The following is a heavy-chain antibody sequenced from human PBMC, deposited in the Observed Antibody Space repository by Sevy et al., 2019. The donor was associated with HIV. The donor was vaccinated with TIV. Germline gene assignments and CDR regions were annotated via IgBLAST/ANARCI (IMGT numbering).Heavy chain of an antibody. CDR1: GFSLSDHA. CDR3: ARFVGYCSGGRCTIIDF. V-gene: IGHV3-30*04. J-gene: IGHJ4*02. CDR2: ISYNGRHQ. Sequence: GGSLRLSCAASGFSLSDHAVSWVRQTPGKGLEWLAVISYNGRHQYYADSVKGRFTISKDDSKNTLYLQLNSLRAEDTAVYYCARFVGYCSGGRCTIIDFWGQGTLVTVSS. D-gene: IGHD2-15*01.